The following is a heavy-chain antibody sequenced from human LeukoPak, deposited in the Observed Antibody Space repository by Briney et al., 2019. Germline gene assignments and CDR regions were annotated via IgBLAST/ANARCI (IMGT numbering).Heavy chain of an antibody. J-gene: IGHJ3*02. V-gene: IGHV1-69*04. CDR1: GGTFSSYA. Sequence: SVKVSCKASGGTFSSYALNWVRPAPGQGLEWVGRIIPLLGVTNHAQKLQGRVTVTADPATNTAYMELSSLIPDDTAVYYCARARTMITFGGVRHAFDIWGQGTLVTVSS. CDR2: IIPLLGVT. CDR3: ARARTMITFGGVRHAFDI. D-gene: IGHD3-16*01.